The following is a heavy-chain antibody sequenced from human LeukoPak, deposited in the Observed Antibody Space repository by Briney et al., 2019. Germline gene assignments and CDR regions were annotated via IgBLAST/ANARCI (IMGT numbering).Heavy chain of an antibody. CDR1: GFTFSSYA. Sequence: PGGSLRLSCAASGFTFSSYAMSWVRQAPGKGLEWVSAISGSGGSTYYADSVKGRFTISRDNSKNTLYLQMNSLRAEDTAVYYCARGRFGGMVRGDMDVWGQGTTVTVSS. V-gene: IGHV3-23*01. D-gene: IGHD3-10*01. CDR3: ARGRFGGMVRGDMDV. J-gene: IGHJ6*02. CDR2: ISGSGGST.